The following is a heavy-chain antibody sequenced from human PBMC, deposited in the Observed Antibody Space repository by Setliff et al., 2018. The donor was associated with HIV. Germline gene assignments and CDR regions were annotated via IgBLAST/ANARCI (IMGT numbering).Heavy chain of an antibody. Sequence: SETLSLTCTVSGGSISSGGYYWSWIRQHPGKGLEWIGHIYYTEITYYNPSLRSRLTISLDTSKNQFSLKLSSVTAADTAVYYCARDSELGLNYHYGMDVWGQGTTVTVSS. J-gene: IGHJ6*02. D-gene: IGHD1-26*01. CDR2: IYYTEIT. V-gene: IGHV4-31*03. CDR1: GGSISSGGYY. CDR3: ARDSELGLNYHYGMDV.